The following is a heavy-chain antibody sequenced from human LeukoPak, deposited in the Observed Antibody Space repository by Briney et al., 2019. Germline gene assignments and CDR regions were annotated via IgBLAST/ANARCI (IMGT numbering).Heavy chain of an antibody. CDR1: GFTFSSYA. Sequence: GRSLRLSCAASGFTFSSYAMHWVRQAPGKGLEWVAVISYDGSNKYYADSVKGRFTISRDNSKNTLYLQMNSLRAEDTAVYYCAKDPEAYYYDSSGYAGWAFDIWGQGTMVTVSS. V-gene: IGHV3-30-3*01. D-gene: IGHD3-22*01. CDR3: AKDPEAYYYDSSGYAGWAFDI. J-gene: IGHJ3*02. CDR2: ISYDGSNK.